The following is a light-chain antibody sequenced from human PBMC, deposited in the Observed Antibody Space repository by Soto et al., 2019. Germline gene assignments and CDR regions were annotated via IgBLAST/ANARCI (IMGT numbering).Light chain of an antibody. J-gene: IGKJ1*01. Sequence: IKMTQPPSPFLGSGIAVGTSAFLASQTISSWLAWYQQKPGKVPNLLIYKASTLESGVPSRFSGFASGTEFTLTINSLQPDDSATYYCQQYNSYPWTFGQGTKVDIK. CDR2: KAS. CDR3: QQYNSYPWT. V-gene: IGKV1-5*03. CDR1: QTISSW.